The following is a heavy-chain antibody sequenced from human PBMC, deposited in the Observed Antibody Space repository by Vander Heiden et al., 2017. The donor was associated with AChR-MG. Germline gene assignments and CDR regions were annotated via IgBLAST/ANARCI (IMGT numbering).Heavy chain of an antibody. J-gene: IGHJ3*02. CDR3: ARPFTYCGGDCYLSDAFDI. CDR1: GGTFSSYA. D-gene: IGHD2-21*02. CDR2: IIPIFGTA. V-gene: IGHV1-69*01. Sequence: QVQLVQSGAEVKKPGSSVKVSCKASGGTFSSYAIGWVRQAPGQGLEWMGGIIPIFGTANYAQKFQGRVTITADESTSTAYMELSSLRSEDTAVYYCARPFTYCGGDCYLSDAFDIWGQGTMVTVSS.